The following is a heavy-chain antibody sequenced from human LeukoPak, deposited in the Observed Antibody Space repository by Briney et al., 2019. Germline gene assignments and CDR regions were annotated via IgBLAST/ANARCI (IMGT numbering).Heavy chain of an antibody. Sequence: ASVKVSCTASGYTFTGYYMHWVRQAPGQGLEWMGWINPNSGGTNNAQKFHGRVTMTRDTSSSTAYMELSRLRSDDTAVDYCARDKSWAGWSQGTLVT. CDR2: INPNSGGT. CDR3: ARDKSWAG. J-gene: IGHJ4*02. D-gene: IGHD1-26*01. CDR1: GYTFTGYY. V-gene: IGHV1-2*02.